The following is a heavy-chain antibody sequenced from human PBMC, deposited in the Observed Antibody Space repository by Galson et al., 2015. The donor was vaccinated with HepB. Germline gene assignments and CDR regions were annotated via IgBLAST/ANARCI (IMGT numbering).Heavy chain of an antibody. V-gene: IGHV3-23*01. CDR3: AKDTTHGVGYCYYYGLDV. D-gene: IGHD1-14*01. J-gene: IGHJ6*02. CDR1: RLSFSDYA. Sequence: SLRLSCAASRLSFSDYAITWVRHAPGKGLEWVTSIRGTGRTTYYADSVKGRFTISRDNSKNTVYLQMGSLRADDTAMYYCAKDTTHGVGYCYYYGLDVWGQGTTVTVSS. CDR2: IRGTGRTT.